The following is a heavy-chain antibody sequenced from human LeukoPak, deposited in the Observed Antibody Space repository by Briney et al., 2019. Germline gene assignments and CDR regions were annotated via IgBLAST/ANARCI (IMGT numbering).Heavy chain of an antibody. J-gene: IGHJ4*02. D-gene: IGHD3-22*01. CDR1: GGSISSSSYY. Sequence: SETLSLTCTVSGGSISSSSYYWGWIRQPPGKGLEWIGNIYYSGSTYDNPSLKSPVTISVDTSNNQFSPKLSSVTAADTAVYYCASGYDNSGYYYVPDYWGQGTLVTVSS. V-gene: IGHV4-39*01. CDR2: IYYSGST. CDR3: ASGYDNSGYYYVPDY.